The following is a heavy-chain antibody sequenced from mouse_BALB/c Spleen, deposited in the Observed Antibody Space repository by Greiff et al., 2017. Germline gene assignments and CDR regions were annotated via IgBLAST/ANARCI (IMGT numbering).Heavy chain of an antibody. CDR1: GDSITSGY. D-gene: IGHD1-1*01. V-gene: IGHV3-8*02. CDR3: ARSYYGSSFLYAMDY. J-gene: IGHJ4*01. Sequence: DVQLQESGPSLVKPSQTLSLTCSVTGDSITSGYWNWIRKFPGNKLEYMGYISYSGSTYYNPSLKSRISITRDTSKNQYYLQLNSVTTEDTATYYCARSYYGSSFLYAMDYWGQGTSVTVSS. CDR2: ISYSGST.